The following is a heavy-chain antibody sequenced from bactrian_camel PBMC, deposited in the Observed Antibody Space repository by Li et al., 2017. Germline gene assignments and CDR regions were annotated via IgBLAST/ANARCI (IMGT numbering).Heavy chain of an antibody. Sequence: HVQLVESGGGSVQAGGSLRLACAASGRTYSIDYMAWFRQAPGKEREGIAAVYIGGGKTYYADSVRGRFTTNKDNARNVLYLQMDSLKTEDTAMYFCAADPLRRTWCPLIAQGSRYHWGQGTQVTVS. CDR2: VYIGGGKT. J-gene: IGHJ4*01. CDR3: AADPLRRTWCPLIAQGSRYH. D-gene: IGHD2*01. CDR1: GRTYSIDY. V-gene: IGHV3S54*01.